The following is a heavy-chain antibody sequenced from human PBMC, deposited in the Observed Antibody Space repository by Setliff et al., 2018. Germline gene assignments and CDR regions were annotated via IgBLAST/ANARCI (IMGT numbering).Heavy chain of an antibody. CDR3: TSTPRGGINITTRAGAFDS. D-gene: IGHD6-6*01. V-gene: IGHV4-34*01. Sequence: PSETLSLTCAVYGDSFSDYYWSWIRQPPGKGLEWIAEINHSGSTNYNPSLKSRVTISVDTSKNQFSLRLTSVTAADTAVYYCTSTPRGGINITTRAGAFDSWGQGTLVTVSS. J-gene: IGHJ4*02. CDR2: INHSGST. CDR1: GDSFSDYY.